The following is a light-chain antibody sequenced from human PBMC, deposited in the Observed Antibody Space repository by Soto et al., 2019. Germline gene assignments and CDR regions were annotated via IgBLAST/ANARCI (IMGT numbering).Light chain of an antibody. V-gene: IGKV3-15*01. CDR2: RAS. J-gene: IGKJ1*01. CDR1: QTIYRN. Sequence: IIMTQSPATVSLSLGGGGTLSCRAFQTIYRNVSLYQQIRVEAPRXLIXRASXRATGVPARFSGSGSGTEFTLTISSLQSEDFAIYYCQQYQNLWTFGQGTRWIS. CDR3: QQYQNLWT.